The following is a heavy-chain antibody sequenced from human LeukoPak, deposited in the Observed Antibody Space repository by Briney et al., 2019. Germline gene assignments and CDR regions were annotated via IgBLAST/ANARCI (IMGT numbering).Heavy chain of an antibody. CDR1: GFTLSSYW. V-gene: IGHV3-74*01. CDR2: INSDGRST. CDR3: AREGYDSSGYYKTDY. D-gene: IGHD3-22*01. J-gene: IGHJ4*02. Sequence: PGGSLRLSCAASGFTLSSYWMHWVRQAPGKGLGWVSRINSDGRSTNYADSVKGRFTISTDNANNTLYLQMNSLRADDTAVYYCAREGYDSSGYYKTDYWGQGTLVTVSS.